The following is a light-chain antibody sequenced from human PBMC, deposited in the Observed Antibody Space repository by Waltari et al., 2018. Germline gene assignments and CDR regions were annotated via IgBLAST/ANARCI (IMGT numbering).Light chain of an antibody. CDR1: QDIGNY. V-gene: IGKV1-17*03. CDR3: LQHYTYPPT. CDR2: AVS. Sequence: DIQMTQSPSAMSASVGDRVAITCRASQDIGNYLAWFQQKPGTVPKRLIYAVSGLESGVPSRFSGSDSGTEFTLTINRLQPEDLATYFCLQHYTYPPTFGQGTRLEI. J-gene: IGKJ5*01.